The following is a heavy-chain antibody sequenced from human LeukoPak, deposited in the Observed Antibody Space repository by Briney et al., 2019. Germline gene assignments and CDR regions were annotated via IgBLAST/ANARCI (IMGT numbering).Heavy chain of an antibody. V-gene: IGHV1-18*01. CDR1: GYTFTSYG. CDR2: ISAYNGNT. CDR3: ASRFDFWSGPPGGMDV. Sequence: ASVKVSCKASGYTFTSYGISWVRQAPGQGLEWMGWISAYNGNTNYAQKLQGRVTMTTDTSTSTAYMELRSLRSDDTAVYYCASRFDFWSGPPGGMDVWGQGTTVTVSS. D-gene: IGHD3-3*01. J-gene: IGHJ6*02.